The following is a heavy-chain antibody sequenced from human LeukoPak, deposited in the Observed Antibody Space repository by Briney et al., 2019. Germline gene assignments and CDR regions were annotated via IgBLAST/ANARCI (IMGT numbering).Heavy chain of an antibody. CDR2: ISSNGGST. CDR3: ARERSMTTLSIYYMDV. V-gene: IGHV3-64*01. Sequence: GGSLRLSCAASGFTFSSYAMHWGRQAPGKGLEYVSAISSNGGSTYYANSVKGRFTISRDNSKNTLYLQMGSLRAEDMAVYYCARERSMTTLSIYYMDVWGKGNTVTVSS. D-gene: IGHD4-17*01. CDR1: GFTFSSYA. J-gene: IGHJ6*03.